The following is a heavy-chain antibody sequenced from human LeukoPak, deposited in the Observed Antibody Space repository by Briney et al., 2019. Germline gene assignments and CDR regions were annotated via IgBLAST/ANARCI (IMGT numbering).Heavy chain of an antibody. D-gene: IGHD5-18*01. Sequence: GGSLRLSCAASGFTFSSYFMSWVRQAPGKGLEWVSAISGSGGSTYYADSVKGRFTLSRDNSKNTLYLQMNSLRAEDTAVYYCAKDAQWIQVPLDYWGQGTLVTVSS. CDR1: GFTFSSYF. J-gene: IGHJ4*02. CDR2: ISGSGGST. CDR3: AKDAQWIQVPLDY. V-gene: IGHV3-23*01.